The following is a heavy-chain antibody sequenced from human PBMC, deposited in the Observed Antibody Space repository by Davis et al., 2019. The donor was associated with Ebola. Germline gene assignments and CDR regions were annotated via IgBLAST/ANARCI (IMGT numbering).Heavy chain of an antibody. Sequence: GESLKISCAASGFTFNTYTMHWVRQAPGKGLVWVSGITPSGGVTTYADSVKGRFTISRDNAKNTLYLQMNSLRPEDTGVYYCAKGTVTTPYYFYGMDVWGQGTTVTVSS. CDR2: ITPSGGVT. CDR1: GFTFNTYT. D-gene: IGHD4-11*01. J-gene: IGHJ6*02. V-gene: IGHV3-74*01. CDR3: AKGTVTTPYYFYGMDV.